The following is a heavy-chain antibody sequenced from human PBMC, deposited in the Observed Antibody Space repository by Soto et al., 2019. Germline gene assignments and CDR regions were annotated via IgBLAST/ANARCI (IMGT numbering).Heavy chain of an antibody. D-gene: IGHD6-19*01. V-gene: IGHV1-18*01. CDR1: GYTFSNYG. J-gene: IGHJ6*02. Sequence: QVQLVQSGAEVKKPGASVTVSCKTSGYTFSNYGINWVRQAPGQGLGWMGWISGYNGNTNYAQTVQARVTMTTDTPTGTVYMGLRSLKSDDPAIYYCSRFIMVGGWFDPNYYHGMDVWGQGTTVTVSS. CDR2: ISGYNGNT. CDR3: SRFIMVGGWFDPNYYHGMDV.